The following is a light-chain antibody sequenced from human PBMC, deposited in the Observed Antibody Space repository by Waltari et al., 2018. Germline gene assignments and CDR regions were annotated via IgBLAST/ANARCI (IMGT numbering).Light chain of an antibody. CDR3: QQSHTYPIT. Sequence: DIQLTQFPSILSASVGDSVTITCRASQTIGASLAWYQQKPGNAPRLLIHRASSLQSGAPLRFSGSGSGTEVNLTISSLQPDDFAIYHCQQSHTYPITFGPGTTVDIQ. J-gene: IGKJ3*01. CDR2: RAS. V-gene: IGKV1-5*03. CDR1: QTIGAS.